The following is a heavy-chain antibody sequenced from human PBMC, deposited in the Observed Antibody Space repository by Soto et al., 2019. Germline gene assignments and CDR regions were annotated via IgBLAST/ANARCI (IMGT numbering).Heavy chain of an antibody. D-gene: IGHD1-7*01. Sequence: EVRLLESGGGLVKPGGSLSLSCEPSGLPFSNNAMSWARQAQGGGLEWVPSMRGSSSTTYYADSVRGRFTISRDRSKNTLYLQMSSLRAEDTALYYCAKNQERELPRVIDFWGQGTLVTVSS. J-gene: IGHJ4*02. CDR3: AKNQERELPRVIDF. CDR1: GLPFSNNA. V-gene: IGHV3-23*01. CDR2: MRGSSSTT.